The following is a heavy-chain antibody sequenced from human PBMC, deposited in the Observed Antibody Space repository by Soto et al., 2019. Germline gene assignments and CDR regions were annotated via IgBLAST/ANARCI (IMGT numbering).Heavy chain of an antibody. Sequence: SETLSLTCTVSGGSISSYYGSWIRQPQGKGLEWIGYIYYSGSTTYNPSLKSRVTISVDTSKNQFSLKLSSVTAADTAVYYCARALQVRGVTGYYYFYYMDVWGKGTTVTVSS. CDR1: GGSISSYY. D-gene: IGHD3-10*01. CDR3: ARALQVRGVTGYYYFYYMDV. CDR2: IYYSGST. J-gene: IGHJ6*03. V-gene: IGHV4-59*08.